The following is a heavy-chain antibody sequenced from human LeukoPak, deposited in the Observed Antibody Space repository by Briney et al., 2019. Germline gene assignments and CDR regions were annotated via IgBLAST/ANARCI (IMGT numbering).Heavy chain of an antibody. J-gene: IGHJ4*02. D-gene: IGHD5-12*01. V-gene: IGHV3-23*01. Sequence: GGSLRLSCAASGFTFSSYAITWVRQAPGKGPEWVSGIKGSGGDTYYADSVKGRFTISRDNSKNTLYLQMNSLRAEDTAVYYCARSRYSGNFVFDYWGQGTLVTVSS. CDR2: IKGSGGDT. CDR3: ARSRYSGNFVFDY. CDR1: GFTFSSYA.